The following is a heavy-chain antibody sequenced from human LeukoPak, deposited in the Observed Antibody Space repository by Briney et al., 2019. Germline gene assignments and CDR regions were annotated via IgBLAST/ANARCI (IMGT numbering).Heavy chain of an antibody. V-gene: IGHV3-9*03. D-gene: IGHD1-26*01. Sequence: GGSLRLSAAASESTFNDYAMHWVRQAPGKGLEWVSGISWNSGSIGYADSVKGRFTTSRDKAKNSLHLQMNSLRAEDMALYYCAKGDSGSYQGYYFDYWGQGTLVTVSS. CDR3: AKGDSGSYQGYYFDY. J-gene: IGHJ4*02. CDR1: ESTFNDYA. CDR2: ISWNSGSI.